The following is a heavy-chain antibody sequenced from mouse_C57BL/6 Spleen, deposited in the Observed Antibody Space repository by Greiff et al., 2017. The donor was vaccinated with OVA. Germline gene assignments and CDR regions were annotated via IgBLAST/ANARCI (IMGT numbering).Heavy chain of an antibody. Sequence: VQLQQSVAELVRPGASVKLSCTASGYTITNTDMNWVKQRPEQGLEWIGRIDPENGTTKYTPKFQGKATLTADKSSNTAYNQLSTLTSEDTAFYYCASIWYQGYWFAYWGQGTLVTVSA. J-gene: IGHJ3*01. CDR2: IDPENGTT. CDR3: ASIWYQGYWFAY. D-gene: IGHD1-1*02. V-gene: IGHV14-3*01. CDR1: GYTITNTD.